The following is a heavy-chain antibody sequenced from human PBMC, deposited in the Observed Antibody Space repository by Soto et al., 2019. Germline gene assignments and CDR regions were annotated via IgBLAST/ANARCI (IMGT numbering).Heavy chain of an antibody. CDR3: ARGVTGVVVAADYYYYGMDV. CDR1: GGTFNSYA. V-gene: IGHV1-69*13. D-gene: IGHD2-15*01. Sequence: APGKLFCKASGGTFNSYAINWGRQAPGQGVELMGGIHPIFGTANYEQKFQGRVKITADESTSTAYMELSSLRSEDTDVYYCARGVTGVVVAADYYYYGMDVWGQGTTVTVSS. J-gene: IGHJ6*02. CDR2: IHPIFGTA.